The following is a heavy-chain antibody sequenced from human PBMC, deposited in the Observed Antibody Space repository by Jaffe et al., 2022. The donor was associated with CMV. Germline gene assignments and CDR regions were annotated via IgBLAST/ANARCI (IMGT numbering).Heavy chain of an antibody. Sequence: QLQLQESGPGLVKPSETLSLTCTVSGGSISSSSYYWGWIRQPPGKGLEWIGSIYYSGSTYYNPSLKSRVTISVDTSKNQFSLKLSSVTAADTAVYYCASLDSSGRGGCDYWGQGTLVTVSS. CDR1: GGSISSSSYY. CDR2: IYYSGST. CDR3: ASLDSSGRGGCDY. D-gene: IGHD6-19*01. J-gene: IGHJ4*02. V-gene: IGHV4-39*01.